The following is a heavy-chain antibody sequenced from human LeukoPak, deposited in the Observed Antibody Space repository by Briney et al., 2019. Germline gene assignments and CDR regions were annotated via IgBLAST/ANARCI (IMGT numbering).Heavy chain of an antibody. D-gene: IGHD2-2*01. Sequence: SETLSLTCGVHGGSFSGYYWSWIRQPPGKGLEWIGEINHSGSTNYNPSLKSRVSISVDTSKNQFSLKLSSVTAADTAVYYCARTTIVVVPAVDFDYWGQGTLVTVSS. V-gene: IGHV4-34*01. CDR1: GGSFSGYY. J-gene: IGHJ4*02. CDR3: ARTTIVVVPAVDFDY. CDR2: INHSGST.